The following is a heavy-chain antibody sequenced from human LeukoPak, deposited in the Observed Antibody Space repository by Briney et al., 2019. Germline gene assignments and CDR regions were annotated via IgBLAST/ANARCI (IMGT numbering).Heavy chain of an antibody. CDR2: FDPEDGET. CDR1: GYTLTELS. J-gene: IGHJ4*02. D-gene: IGHD5-24*01. CDR3: AKDRTAGPPERWLQLRASFDY. V-gene: IGHV1-24*01. Sequence: ASVKVSCKVSGYTLTELSMHWVRQAPGKGLEWMGGFDPEDGETIYAQKFQGRVTMTEDTSTDTAYMELSSLRAEDTAVYYCAKDRTAGPPERWLQLRASFDYWGQGTLVTVSS.